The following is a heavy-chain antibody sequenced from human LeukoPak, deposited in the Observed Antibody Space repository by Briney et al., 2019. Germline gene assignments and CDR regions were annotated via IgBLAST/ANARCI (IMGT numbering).Heavy chain of an antibody. CDR1: GFTFGDYA. CDR3: TRSGYSSNWSYYFDY. CDR2: IRSKPYGGTT. D-gene: IGHD6-13*01. V-gene: IGHV3-49*03. Sequence: PERSLRLSCTASGFTFGDYAMSWFRQAPGKGLEWVGVIRSKPYGGTTEYAASVHGRFTISRDDSKTIAYLQMNSLKTEDTAVYYCTRSGYSSNWSYYFDYWGQGALVTVSS. J-gene: IGHJ4*01.